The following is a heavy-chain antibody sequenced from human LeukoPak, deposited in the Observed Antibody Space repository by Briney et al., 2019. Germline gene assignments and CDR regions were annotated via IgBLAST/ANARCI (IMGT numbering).Heavy chain of an antibody. CDR2: INRSGST. J-gene: IGHJ6*03. V-gene: IGHV4-34*01. Sequence: SETLSLTCAVYGGSFKGYYWTWIRQPPRKGLEWIGEINRSGSTNYNPSLKSRVSISVETSKNQFFLNVSSVTAADTAVYYCARGRSLRPYYFYYYWDVWGNETTVTVS. CDR1: GGSFKGYY. CDR3: ARGRSLRPYYFYYYWDV. D-gene: IGHD5/OR15-5a*01.